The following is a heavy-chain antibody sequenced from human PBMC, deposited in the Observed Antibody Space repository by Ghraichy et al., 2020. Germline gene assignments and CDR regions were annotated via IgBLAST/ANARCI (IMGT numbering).Heavy chain of an antibody. V-gene: IGHV3-30*03. Sequence: SLRLSCAASGFTFSHYAMYWVRLAPGKGLEWLAGISYDGKNEDYGDSVKGRFTISRDNSKNTLYLQMDSLRVEDTAVYFCARDIWRAVAAFDYWGQGTRVTVSS. CDR2: ISYDGKNE. D-gene: IGHD6-19*01. CDR1: GFTFSHYA. J-gene: IGHJ4*02. CDR3: ARDIWRAVAAFDY.